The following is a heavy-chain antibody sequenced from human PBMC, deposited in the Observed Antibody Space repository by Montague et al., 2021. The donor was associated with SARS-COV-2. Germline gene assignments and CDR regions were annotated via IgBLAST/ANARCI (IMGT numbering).Heavy chain of an antibody. V-gene: IGHV4-38-2*02. CDR1: GYFIGTGYY. D-gene: IGHD3-9*01. CDR2: IYYSGTT. Sequence: SETLSLTCSVSGYFIGTGYYWGWIRQPPGKDLEWIGTIYYSGTTHYNPSLRSRVTISLDTSKNQVSLRLTSVTAADTAFYYCGSDTTAYFRFDYWGRGTLISVSS. CDR3: GSDTTAYFRFDY. J-gene: IGHJ4*02.